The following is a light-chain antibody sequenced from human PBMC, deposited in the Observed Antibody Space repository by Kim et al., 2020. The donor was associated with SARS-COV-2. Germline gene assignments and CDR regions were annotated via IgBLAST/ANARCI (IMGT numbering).Light chain of an antibody. Sequence: GRTMPISCSGRNSNIGFNNVYWYQQLPGTAPKLLIYNNHHRPSGVPDRFSGSKSGTSASLAISGLRFDDGTDYYCAAWDDSLSGPVFGGGTKVTVL. J-gene: IGLJ3*02. CDR2: NNH. V-gene: IGLV1-47*01. CDR1: NSNIGFNN. CDR3: AAWDDSLSGPV.